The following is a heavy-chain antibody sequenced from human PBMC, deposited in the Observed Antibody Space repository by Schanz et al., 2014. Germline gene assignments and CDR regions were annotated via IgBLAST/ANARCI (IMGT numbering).Heavy chain of an antibody. Sequence: QVQLVQSGAEVKKPGVSVKVSCKASGYIFGSHGMTWVRQAPGQGPELMGWINAHTGNTQYAQKFQGRVNMPRDTVTTTLHLELTRLRTDDTAIYYCARVHIATYHYNSPGAFNIWGQGTRVTVSS. J-gene: IGHJ3*02. V-gene: IGHV1-18*01. D-gene: IGHD3-10*01. CDR3: ARVHIATYHYNSPGAFNI. CDR1: GYIFGSHG. CDR2: INAHTGNT.